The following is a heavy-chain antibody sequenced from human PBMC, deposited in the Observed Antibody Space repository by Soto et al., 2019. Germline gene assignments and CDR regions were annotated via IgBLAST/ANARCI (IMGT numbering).Heavy chain of an antibody. V-gene: IGHV3-74*01. CDR2: INSDGSST. Sequence: GGSLRLSCAASGFTFSSYWMHWVRQAPGKGLVWVSRINSDGSSTSYADSVKGRFTISRDNAKNTLYLQMNSLRAEDTAVYHCARVVQDDYGGNNWFDPWGQGTLVTVSS. CDR1: GFTFSSYW. D-gene: IGHD4-17*01. J-gene: IGHJ5*02. CDR3: ARVVQDDYGGNNWFDP.